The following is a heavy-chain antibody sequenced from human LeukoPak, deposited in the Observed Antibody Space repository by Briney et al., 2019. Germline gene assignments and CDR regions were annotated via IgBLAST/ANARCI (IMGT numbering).Heavy chain of an antibody. Sequence: SETLSLTCTVSGGSISSGAYYWSWIRQHPGKGLEWIGYIYYSGSTCYNPSLKSRVTISVDTYKNQFSLKLSSVTAADTAVYYCARLNCSGGSCYSVDHWGQGTLVTVSS. V-gene: IGHV4-31*03. CDR3: ARLNCSGGSCYSVDH. CDR1: GGSISSGAYY. CDR2: IYYSGST. D-gene: IGHD2-15*01. J-gene: IGHJ5*02.